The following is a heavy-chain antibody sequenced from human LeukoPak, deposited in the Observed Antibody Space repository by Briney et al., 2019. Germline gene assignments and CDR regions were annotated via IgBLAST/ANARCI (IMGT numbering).Heavy chain of an antibody. CDR2: MNPNSGNT. Sequence: ASVKVSCKASGYTFTSYDINWVRQATGQGLEWMGWMNPNSGNTGYAQKFQGRVTITRNTSVSTAYMELSSLRSEDTAVYYCARGNREVRGVTSDYWGQGTLVTVSS. J-gene: IGHJ4*02. V-gene: IGHV1-8*03. CDR3: ARGNREVRGVTSDY. D-gene: IGHD3-10*01. CDR1: GYTFTSYD.